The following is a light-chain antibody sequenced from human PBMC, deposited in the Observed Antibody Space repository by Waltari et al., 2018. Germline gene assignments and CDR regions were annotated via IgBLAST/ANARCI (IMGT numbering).Light chain of an antibody. Sequence: DIQLTPSPSFVSASIGDRVPITCRASHPISSWLAWYQQKPGKAPKLLIYVASTLHSGVPSRFSGGGSGTEFTLTISSLQPEDFAVYYCQQTNNFLGITFGQGTRLEIK. J-gene: IGKJ5*01. CDR1: HPISSW. CDR3: QQTNNFLGIT. CDR2: VAS. V-gene: IGKV1-12*01.